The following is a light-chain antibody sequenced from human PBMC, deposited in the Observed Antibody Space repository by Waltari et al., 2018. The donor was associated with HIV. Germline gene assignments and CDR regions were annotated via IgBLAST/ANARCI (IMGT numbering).Light chain of an antibody. CDR1: ELGDKY. Sequence: SYEVTQPPSVAVSPGQTATITCSGYELGDKYTCWYQQKPGQSPLLVIYQDNKRPSGIPGRFSGSGSGHTATLTISGTLPMDEADYYCQAWGSTTSGVFGRGTRLTVL. J-gene: IGLJ3*02. CDR2: QDN. V-gene: IGLV3-1*01. CDR3: QAWGSTTSGV.